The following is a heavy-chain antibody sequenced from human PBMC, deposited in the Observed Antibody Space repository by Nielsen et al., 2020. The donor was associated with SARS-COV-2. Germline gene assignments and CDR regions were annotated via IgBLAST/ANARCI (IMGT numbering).Heavy chain of an antibody. J-gene: IGHJ6*02. Sequence: GESLKISCAASGFTFSSYSMNWVRQAPGKGLEWVSSISSSSSYIYYADSVKGRLTISRDNAKNSLYLQMNSLRAEDTAVYYCARGDSSSWYYYYGMDVWGQGTTVTVSS. D-gene: IGHD6-13*01. CDR2: ISSSSSYI. CDR3: ARGDSSSWYYYYGMDV. CDR1: GFTFSSYS. V-gene: IGHV3-21*01.